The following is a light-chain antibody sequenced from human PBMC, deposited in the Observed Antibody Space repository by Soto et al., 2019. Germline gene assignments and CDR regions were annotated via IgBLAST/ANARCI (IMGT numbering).Light chain of an antibody. V-gene: IGLV1-40*01. CDR3: QSYDSSRSGYV. CDR2: GNS. J-gene: IGLJ1*01. CDR1: SSNIGAGYD. Sequence: QSVLTQPPSVSGAPGQRVTISCTGSSSNIGAGYDVHWYQQLPGTAPKLLIYGNSNRPSGVPDRVSGSQSGTSASLAITGLQAEDEADYYCQSYDSSRSGYVFGTGTKLTVL.